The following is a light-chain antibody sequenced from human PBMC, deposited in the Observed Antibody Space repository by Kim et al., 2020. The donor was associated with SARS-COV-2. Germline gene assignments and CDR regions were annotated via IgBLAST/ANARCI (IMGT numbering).Light chain of an antibody. CDR1: QAVRNY. V-gene: IGKV1-27*01. CDR2: DAS. J-gene: IGKJ1*01. CDR3: QKYNIAPYM. Sequence: SGGAQVTITFRASQAVRNYLAWYQHKPGKVPQLLIFDASTLHSCVPSRFTGSGSGTDFTLTINNLQPEDVATYYCQKYNIAPYMFGPGTKVDIK.